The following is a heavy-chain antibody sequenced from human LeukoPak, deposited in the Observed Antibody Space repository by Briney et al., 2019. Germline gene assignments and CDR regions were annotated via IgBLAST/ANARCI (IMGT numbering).Heavy chain of an antibody. CDR2: ISGSGGST. D-gene: IGHD1-26*01. Sequence: GGTLRLSCAASGFTFSSYGMSWVRQAPGKGLEWVSAISGSGGSTYYADSVKGRFTISRDNSKNTLYLQMNSLRAEDTAVYYCAKHEWELPLGYYWGQGTLVTVSS. CDR1: GFTFSSYG. V-gene: IGHV3-23*01. J-gene: IGHJ4*02. CDR3: AKHEWELPLGYY.